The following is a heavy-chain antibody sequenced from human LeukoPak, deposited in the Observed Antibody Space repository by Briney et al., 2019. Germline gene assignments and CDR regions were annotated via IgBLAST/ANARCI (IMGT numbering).Heavy chain of an antibody. V-gene: IGHV4-59*01. CDR3: ARGGGGYKWSYFDY. CDR2: IYYSGST. J-gene: IGHJ4*02. Sequence: SETLSLTCTVSGGSTSSYYWSWIRQPPGKGLEWIGYIYYSGSTNYNPSLKSRVTISVDTSKNQFSLKLSSVTAADTAVYYCARGGGGYKWSYFDYWGQGTLVTVSS. D-gene: IGHD5-24*01. CDR1: GGSTSSYY.